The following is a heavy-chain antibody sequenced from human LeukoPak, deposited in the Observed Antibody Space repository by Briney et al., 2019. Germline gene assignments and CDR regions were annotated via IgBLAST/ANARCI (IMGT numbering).Heavy chain of an antibody. Sequence: PGGSLRLSCAASGFTFSSYDMHWVRQAPGKGLEWMAFIRYDGSNNYYEDSVKGRFTVSRDNSKNTLYLQMNNLRTEDTALYYCAKPFTLFGGVTVMSDWYFDLWGRGTLVTVSS. CDR2: IRYDGSNN. J-gene: IGHJ2*01. CDR3: AKPFTLFGGVTVMSDWYFDL. V-gene: IGHV3-30*02. D-gene: IGHD3-16*02. CDR1: GFTFSSYD.